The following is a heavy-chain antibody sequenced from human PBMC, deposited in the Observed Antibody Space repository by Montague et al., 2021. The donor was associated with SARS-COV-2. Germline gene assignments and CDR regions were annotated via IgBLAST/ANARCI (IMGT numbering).Heavy chain of an antibody. CDR1: GGSISNSYYY. J-gene: IGHJ3*01. CDR3: ARQPPYQTGALDY. CDR2: IYFNGHS. V-gene: IGHV4-39*01. Sequence: SETLSLTCTVYGGSISNSYYYCAWLRQPPGKGWEGLVSIYFNGHSYSNPTPKNRASVSLDTTKNQYNLKPNSVAAADTAVYYCARQPPYQTGALDYWGQGTMVTVSS. D-gene: IGHD2-2*01.